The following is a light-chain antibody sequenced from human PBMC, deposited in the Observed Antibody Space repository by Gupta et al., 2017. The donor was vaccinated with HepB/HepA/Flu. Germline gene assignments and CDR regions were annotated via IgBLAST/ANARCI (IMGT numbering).Light chain of an antibody. CDR3: QHSDSLPWT. CDR2: SAS. J-gene: IGKJ1*01. V-gene: IGKV1-39*01. Sequence: DIQMTQSPSSLSASVGDKVTISCRASQSIGSYLHWYQQKPGKAPMLLIYSASRLQSGVPSRFSGSGSGTDFTLTISSLQPEDFATYSCQHSDSLPWTFGQGTKVDIK. CDR1: QSIGSY.